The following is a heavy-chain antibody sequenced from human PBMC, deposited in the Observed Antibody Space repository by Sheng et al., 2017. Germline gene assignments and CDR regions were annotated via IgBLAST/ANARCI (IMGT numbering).Heavy chain of an antibody. J-gene: IGHJ5*01. D-gene: IGHD3-16*02. CDR3: VRDRYSHGLNWFDS. V-gene: IGHV1-46*01. Sequence: QVQLVQSGAEVTEPGASVKVSCKASGYTFITYHIHWVRQAPGQGLEWLGLIDPRAGNTNSAQKFQGRVTMTGDTSAGTVYMELSSLRSDDTAVYYCVRDRYSHGLNWFDSWGQGTLVIVSS. CDR1: GYTFITYH. CDR2: IDPRAGNT.